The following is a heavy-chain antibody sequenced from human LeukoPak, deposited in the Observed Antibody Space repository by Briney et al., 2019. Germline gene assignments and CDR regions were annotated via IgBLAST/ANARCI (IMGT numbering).Heavy chain of an antibody. CDR1: GYSISSGYY. V-gene: IGHV4-38-2*02. CDR3: ARDKLVFTTTSFEDYYYYMDV. Sequence: PSETLSLTCTVSGYSISSGYYWGWIRQPPGKGLEWIGSIYHSGSTYYNPSLKSRVTISVDTSKNQFSLKLSSVTAADTAVYYCARDKLVFTTTSFEDYYYYMDVWGKGTTVTVSS. CDR2: IYHSGST. D-gene: IGHD1-1*01. J-gene: IGHJ6*03.